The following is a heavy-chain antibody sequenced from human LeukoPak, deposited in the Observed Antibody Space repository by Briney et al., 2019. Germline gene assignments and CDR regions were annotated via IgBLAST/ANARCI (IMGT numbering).Heavy chain of an antibody. V-gene: IGHV4-59*01. D-gene: IGHD6-19*01. J-gene: IGHJ4*02. CDR3: AGGSGWPHFDY. CDR1: GGSISSYY. Sequence: SETLSLTCTVSGGSISSYYWSWIRQPPGKGLEWIGYIYDSGSTNYNPSLKSRVTISVDTSKNQFSLNLSSVTAVDTAVYYCAGGSGWPHFDYWGQGALVTVSS. CDR2: IYDSGST.